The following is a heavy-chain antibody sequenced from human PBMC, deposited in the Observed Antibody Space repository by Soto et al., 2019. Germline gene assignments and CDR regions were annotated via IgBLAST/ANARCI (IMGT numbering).Heavy chain of an antibody. V-gene: IGHV3-7*04. D-gene: IGHD3-16*01. CDR1: GFTFSDYW. Sequence: EVQLVESGGGLVQPGGSLRLSCAASGFTFSDYWMSWVRRAPGKGLEWVANIKQDGSEKYYVESVKGRFTISRDNAKNSLYLQMNSLRAEDTAVYYWAREGFRAVMSYYGMDVWGQGTTVTVSS. CDR2: IKQDGSEK. CDR3: AREGFRAVMSYYGMDV. J-gene: IGHJ6*02.